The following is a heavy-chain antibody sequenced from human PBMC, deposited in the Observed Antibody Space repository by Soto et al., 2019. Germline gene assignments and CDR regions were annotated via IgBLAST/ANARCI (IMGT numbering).Heavy chain of an antibody. J-gene: IGHJ6*02. V-gene: IGHV3-30*18. D-gene: IGHD5-12*01. Sequence: GGFLRLSCAASGFNFSRFGMHWVRQAPGKGLEWVTVISYDGSDKYYADSVKGRFIISRDNSKNTLYLRMNSLRAADTAIYYCAKGQIVATGRGHYGLDVWGQGTTVTVSS. CDR2: ISYDGSDK. CDR1: GFNFSRFG. CDR3: AKGQIVATGRGHYGLDV.